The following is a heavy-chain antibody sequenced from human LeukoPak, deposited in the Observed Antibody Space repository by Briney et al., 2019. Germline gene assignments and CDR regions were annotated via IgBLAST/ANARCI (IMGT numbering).Heavy chain of an antibody. CDR3: ARYYDSSGYYDY. CDR2: ISYSGST. J-gene: IGHJ4*02. CDR1: GGSITSYY. Sequence: SETLSLTCTVSGGSITSYYWSWIRQPPGKGLEWIGYISYSGSTNYNPSLKSRVTISVDTSKKQFSLKLSSVTAADTAVYYCARYYDSSGYYDYWGQGTLVTVSS. D-gene: IGHD3-22*01. V-gene: IGHV4-59*13.